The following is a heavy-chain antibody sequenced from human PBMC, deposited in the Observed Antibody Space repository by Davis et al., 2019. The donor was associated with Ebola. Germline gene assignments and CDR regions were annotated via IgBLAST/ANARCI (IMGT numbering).Heavy chain of an antibody. CDR2: IYYSGST. J-gene: IGHJ4*02. V-gene: IGHV4-39*01. D-gene: IGHD3-16*02. CDR3: ARSQKRGWGSYRAFDY. Sequence: PSETLSLTCTVSGGSISSSSYYWGWIRQPPGKGLEWIGSIYYSGSTYYNPSLKSRVTISVDTSKNQFSLKLSSVTAADTAVYYCARSQKRGWGSYRAFDYWGQGTLVTVSS. CDR1: GGSISSSSYY.